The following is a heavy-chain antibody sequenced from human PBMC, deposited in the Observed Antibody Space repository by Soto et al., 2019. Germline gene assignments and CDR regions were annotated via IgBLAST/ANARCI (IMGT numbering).Heavy chain of an antibody. CDR3: ATMLGITMLNLDAFDI. CDR2: FDPEDDEP. V-gene: IGHV1-24*01. D-gene: IGHD3-3*01. CDR1: GNTLTELS. Sequence: ASVKVSCKVSGNTLTELSVHWVRQAPGKGLDWMGGFDPEDDEPIYAQKFQGRVTMAEDTSTDTAYMELSSLTSEDTAIYYCATMLGITMLNLDAFDIWGQGTLVNVSS. J-gene: IGHJ3*02.